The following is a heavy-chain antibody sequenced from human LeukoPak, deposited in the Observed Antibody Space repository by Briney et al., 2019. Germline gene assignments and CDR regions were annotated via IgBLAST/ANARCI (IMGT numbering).Heavy chain of an antibody. CDR1: GFTVGSNY. CDR2: IYSGGST. D-gene: IGHD6-13*01. CDR3: MAAGRDY. V-gene: IGHV3-66*01. Sequence: GGSLRLSCAASGFTVGSNYMSWVRQAPGKGLEWVSVIYSGGSTYYADSVKGRFTISRDSSKNTLYLQMNSLRAEDTAVYYCMAAGRDYWGQGTLVTVSS. J-gene: IGHJ4*02.